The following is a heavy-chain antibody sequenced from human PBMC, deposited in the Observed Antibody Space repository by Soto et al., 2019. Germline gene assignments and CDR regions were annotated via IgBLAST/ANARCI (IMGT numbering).Heavy chain of an antibody. CDR2: FRSGGDDDTT. V-gene: IGHV3-23*01. J-gene: IGHJ4*02. D-gene: IGHD3-10*01. CDR1: GVTLSSDS. Sequence: PWWSLRLSCAASGVTLSSDSMSGVREAPGKGLEWVSGFRSGGDDDTTYYADSVRGRFTISRDNSKNTLFLQMNSLRAGEPAIYYFAKKVHSGSGSPFFDYWGQGTLVTVSS. CDR3: AKKVHSGSGSPFFDY.